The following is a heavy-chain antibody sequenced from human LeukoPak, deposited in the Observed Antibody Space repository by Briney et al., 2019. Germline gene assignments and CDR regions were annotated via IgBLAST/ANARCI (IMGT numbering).Heavy chain of an antibody. Sequence: ASVKVSCKASGYTFTGYYMHWVRQAPGQGLEWMGWINPNSGGTNYAQKFQGRVTMTRDTSISTAYMELSRLRSDDTAVYYCARDGGGYCSSTSCYYYYYMDVWGKGTTVTVSS. D-gene: IGHD2-2*01. CDR2: INPNSGGT. CDR1: GYTFTGYY. CDR3: ARDGGGYCSSTSCYYYYYMDV. V-gene: IGHV1-2*02. J-gene: IGHJ6*03.